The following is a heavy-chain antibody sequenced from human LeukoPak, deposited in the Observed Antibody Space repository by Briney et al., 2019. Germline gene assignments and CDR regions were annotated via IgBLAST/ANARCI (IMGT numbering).Heavy chain of an antibody. CDR3: AKDDRWLQFCC. D-gene: IGHD5-24*01. CDR1: GFTFSSHG. Sequence: GGSLRLSCVASGFTFSSHGMNWVRRAPGKGLEWVSGIIPSGHTTYYADSVRGRFTISRDNSRNTVYLQMNSLRAEDTAVYYCAKDDRWLQFCCWGQGTLVTVSA. V-gene: IGHV3-23*01. J-gene: IGHJ4*02. CDR2: IIPSGHTT.